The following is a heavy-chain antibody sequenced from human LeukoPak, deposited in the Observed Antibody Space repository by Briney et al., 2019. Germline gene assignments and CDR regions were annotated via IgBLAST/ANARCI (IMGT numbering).Heavy chain of an antibody. J-gene: IGHJ4*02. V-gene: IGHV1-46*01. D-gene: IGHD1-26*01. Sequence: GASVKVSCKASGSTFISYYIHWVRQAPGQGLEWVGVISPSGDFTSYAQNFQGRVTMTRDTSTSTGYVDLNSLRSEDTAVYYCATEIPKTGSFDCWGQGTLVTVSS. CDR3: ATEIPKTGSFDC. CDR1: GSTFISYY. CDR2: ISPSGDFT.